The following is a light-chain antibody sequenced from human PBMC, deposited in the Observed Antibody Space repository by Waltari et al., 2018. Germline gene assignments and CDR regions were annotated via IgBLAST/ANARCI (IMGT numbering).Light chain of an antibody. CDR3: LQSYNDPT. J-gene: IGKJ1*01. Sequence: DIQMTQSPSSLSASVGDRVTITCRASQSISTYLNWYPQKPGKAPKLLIYGSSSLQSGVPSRFSGSGSGTDFTLTISSLQLEDFATYYCLQSYNDPTFGQGTKVEIK. CDR1: QSISTY. V-gene: IGKV1-39*01. CDR2: GSS.